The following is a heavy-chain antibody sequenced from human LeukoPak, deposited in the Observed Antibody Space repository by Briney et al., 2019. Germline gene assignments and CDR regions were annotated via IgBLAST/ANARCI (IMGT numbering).Heavy chain of an antibody. CDR2: IYPGDSDT. CDR1: GYSFTSYW. V-gene: IGHV5-51*01. D-gene: IGHD2-15*01. J-gene: IGHJ4*02. CDR3: ARVGTYCSGGSCYTYYFDY. Sequence: GESLKISCKGSGYSFTSYWIGWVCQMPGKGLEWMGNIYPGDSDTRYSPSFQGQVTISADKSISTAYLQWSSLKASDTAMYYCARVGTYCSGGSCYTYYFDYWGQGTLVTVSS.